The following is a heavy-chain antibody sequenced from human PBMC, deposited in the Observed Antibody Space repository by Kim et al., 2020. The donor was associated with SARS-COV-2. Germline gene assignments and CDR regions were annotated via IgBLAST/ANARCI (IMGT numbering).Heavy chain of an antibody. CDR1: GFTFSDYY. D-gene: IGHD1-26*01. Sequence: GGSLRLSCAASGFTFSDYYMSWIRQAPGKGLEWVSYISSSSSYTNYADSVKGRFTISRDNAKNSLYLQMNSLRAEDTAVYYCARDRRVGTWLRDGMDVWGQGTTVTVSS. V-gene: IGHV3-11*05. CDR3: ARDRRVGTWLRDGMDV. CDR2: ISSSSSYT. J-gene: IGHJ6*02.